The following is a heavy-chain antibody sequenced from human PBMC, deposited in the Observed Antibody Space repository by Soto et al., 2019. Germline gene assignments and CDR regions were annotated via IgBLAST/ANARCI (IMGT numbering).Heavy chain of an antibody. J-gene: IGHJ3*02. Sequence: GGSLRLSCAASGFTFSSYDMSWVRQAPGKGLEWVSAISGSGGSTYYADSVKGRFTISRDNSKNMLYLQMNSLRAEDTAVYYCAKGDVDTAMVREYPGAFDIWGQGTMVTVSS. CDR3: AKGDVDTAMVREYPGAFDI. V-gene: IGHV3-23*01. D-gene: IGHD5-18*01. CDR1: GFTFSSYD. CDR2: ISGSGGST.